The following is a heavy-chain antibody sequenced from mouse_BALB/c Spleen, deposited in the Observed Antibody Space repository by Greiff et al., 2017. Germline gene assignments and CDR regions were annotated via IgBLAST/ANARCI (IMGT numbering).Heavy chain of an antibody. CDR2: IDTSDSYT. V-gene: IGHV1-69*01. Sequence: QVQLKQPGAELVMPGASVKMSCKASGYTFTDYWMHWVKQRPGQGLEWIGAIDTSDSYTSYNQKFKGKATLTVDESSSTAYMQLSSLTSEDSAVYYCARYGNRDYAMDYWGQGTSVTVSS. D-gene: IGHD2-1*01. J-gene: IGHJ4*01. CDR3: ARYGNRDYAMDY. CDR1: GYTFTDYW.